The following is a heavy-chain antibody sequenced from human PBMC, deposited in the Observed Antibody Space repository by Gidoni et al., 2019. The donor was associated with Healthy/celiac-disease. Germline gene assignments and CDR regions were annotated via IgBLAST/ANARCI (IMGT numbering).Heavy chain of an antibody. CDR1: GFPFSSHA. D-gene: IGHD1-26*01. J-gene: IGHJ4*02. V-gene: IGHV3-23*01. Sequence: EVQLLESGGGLVQHGGSLSTSGEASGFPFSSHAMSWVRQAPGKGLEWGSAISGSGGSTYNADSVKGRFTISRDNSKNTLYLQMNSLRAEDTAVYYCAKEGGSYKYWGQGTLVTVSS. CDR2: ISGSGGST. CDR3: AKEGGSYKY.